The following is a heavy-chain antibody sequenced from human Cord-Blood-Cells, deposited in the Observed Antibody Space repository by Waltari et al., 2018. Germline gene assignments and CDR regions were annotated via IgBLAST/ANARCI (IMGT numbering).Heavy chain of an antibody. CDR1: GYTFTSYD. J-gene: IGHJ5*02. CDR2: RNPNSGNT. D-gene: IGHD3-10*01. CDR3: ARVTMVQGVINWFDP. Sequence: QLQLVQSGAEVKKPGGTVKVSCKASGYTFTSYDINWVRQATGQGLEWMGWRNPNSGNTGYAQKFQGRVTMTRNTSISTAYMELSSLRSEDTAVYYCARVTMVQGVINWFDPWGQGTLVTVSS. V-gene: IGHV1-8*02.